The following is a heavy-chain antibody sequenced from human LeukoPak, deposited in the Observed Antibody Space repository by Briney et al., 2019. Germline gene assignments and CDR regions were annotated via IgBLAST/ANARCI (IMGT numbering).Heavy chain of an antibody. CDR2: INSDGSSA. Sequence: GGSLRLSCAASGFTFSSFWMHWVRQAPGKGLVWVSRINSDGSSASYSDSVKGRFTISRDNAENTLYLQMNSLRAEDTAVYYCARLGPGGLYAFDIWGQGTMVTVSS. CDR1: GFTFSSFW. CDR3: ARLGPGGLYAFDI. V-gene: IGHV3-74*01. J-gene: IGHJ3*02. D-gene: IGHD2-15*01.